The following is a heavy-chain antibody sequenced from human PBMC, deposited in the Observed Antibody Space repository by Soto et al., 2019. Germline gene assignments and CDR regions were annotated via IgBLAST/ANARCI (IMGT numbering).Heavy chain of an antibody. CDR1: GFSFGDYA. D-gene: IGHD2-8*02. CDR3: AKSTGGTANGLDV. Sequence: PGGSLRLSYAASGFSFGDYAMHWVRQAPGKGLELVSGISWKSGSIGYADSVKGRFTISRDNAKNSLYLQMNSLRPEDTALYHCAKSTGGTANGLDVWGQGTTVTVSS. CDR2: ISWKSGSI. J-gene: IGHJ6*02. V-gene: IGHV3-9*01.